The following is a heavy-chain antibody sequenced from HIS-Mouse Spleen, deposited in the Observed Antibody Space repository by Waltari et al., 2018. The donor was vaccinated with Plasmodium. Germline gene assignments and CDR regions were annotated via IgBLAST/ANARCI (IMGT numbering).Heavy chain of an antibody. Sequence: EVTLVESGGGLIQPGGSLSLSCEASGFTGRSNYMSWVRQVPGKGLEWVSVIYSGGSTYYADSVKGRFTISRDNSKNTLYLQMNSLRAEDTAVYYCARGMKSSSSAFDIWGQGTMVTVSS. D-gene: IGHD6-6*01. V-gene: IGHV3-53*01. CDR1: GFTGRSNY. J-gene: IGHJ3*02. CDR3: ARGMKSSSSAFDI. CDR2: IYSGGST.